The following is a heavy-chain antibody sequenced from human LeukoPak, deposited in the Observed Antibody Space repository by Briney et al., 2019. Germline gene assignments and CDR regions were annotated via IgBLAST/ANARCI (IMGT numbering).Heavy chain of an antibody. CDR2: IRSKANSYAT. J-gene: IGHJ4*02. V-gene: IGHV3-73*01. D-gene: IGHD3-16*01. CDR1: GFXFSGSA. CDR3: TRRSLPDY. Sequence: GGSLKLSCAASGFXFSGSAIHWVRQASGKGLEWVGRIRSKANSYATAYAASVKGRFTISRDDSKNTAYLQMNSLKTEDTAVYYCTRRSLPDYWGQGTLVTVSS.